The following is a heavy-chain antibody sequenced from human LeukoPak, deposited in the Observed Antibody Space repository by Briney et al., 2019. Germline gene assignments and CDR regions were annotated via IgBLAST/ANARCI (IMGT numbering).Heavy chain of an antibody. CDR2: INHSGST. V-gene: IGHV4-34*01. D-gene: IGHD2-15*01. CDR3: ASPDCSGGSCYNY. Sequence: SETLSLTCAVYGGSFSGYYWSWIRQPPGKGLEWIGEINHSGSTNYNPSLKSRVTISVDTSKSQFSLKLSSVTAADTAVYYCASPDCSGGSCYNYWGQGTLVTVSS. CDR1: GGSFSGYY. J-gene: IGHJ4*02.